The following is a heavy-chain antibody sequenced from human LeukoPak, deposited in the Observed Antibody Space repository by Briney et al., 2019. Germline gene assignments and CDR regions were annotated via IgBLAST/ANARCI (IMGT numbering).Heavy chain of an antibody. CDR3: ARRGYSFGFDI. Sequence: GGSLRLSCAASGFTFSNYWMSWVRQAPGKGLEWVASMKEDGSEEYYVASVKGRITISRDNARTSLYLQMNSLRVEDTALYYCARRGYSFGFDIWGQGTMVTVSS. V-gene: IGHV3-7*01. CDR2: MKEDGSEE. D-gene: IGHD5-18*01. J-gene: IGHJ3*02. CDR1: GFTFSNYW.